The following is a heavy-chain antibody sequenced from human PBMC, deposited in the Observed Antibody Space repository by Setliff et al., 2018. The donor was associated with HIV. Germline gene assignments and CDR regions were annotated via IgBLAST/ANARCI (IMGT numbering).Heavy chain of an antibody. V-gene: IGHV1-69*11. Sequence: SVKVSCKASGGTFSNYFISWIRQAPGQGLEWMGKIMPMLGTANYAQKFRGRVTITADESTSTVYMELRSLTSKDTAMYYCARDAGYIGSSWDRWGQGTLVTVSS. D-gene: IGHD5-12*01. CDR1: GGTFSNYF. J-gene: IGHJ4*02. CDR2: IMPMLGTA. CDR3: ARDAGYIGSSWDR.